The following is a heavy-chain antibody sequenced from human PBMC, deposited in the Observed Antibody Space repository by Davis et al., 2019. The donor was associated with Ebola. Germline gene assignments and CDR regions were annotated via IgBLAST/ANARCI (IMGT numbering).Heavy chain of an antibody. CDR1: GGSISSGGYY. CDR3: ARDRMDV. J-gene: IGHJ6*02. V-gene: IGHV4-39*02. Sequence: SETLSLTCTVSGGSISSGGYYWSWIRQPPGKGLEWIGEINHTGSTNYNPSLKSRITMSVDTSKKQFSLKVSSVTAADTAVYYCARDRMDVWGLGTTVTVSS. CDR2: INHTGST.